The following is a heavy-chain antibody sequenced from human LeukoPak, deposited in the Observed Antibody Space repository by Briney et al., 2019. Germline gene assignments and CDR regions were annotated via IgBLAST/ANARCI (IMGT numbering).Heavy chain of an antibody. CDR1: GGSISSGDYY. D-gene: IGHD3-10*01. V-gene: IGHV4-30-4*01. Sequence: PSETLSLTCTVSGGSISSGDYYWSWIRQPPGKGLEWIGYIYYSGSTYYNPFLKSRVTITVDTSKNQFSLKLRSVTAADAAVYYCARDYYGAGLTYFDYWGQGTLVTVSS. CDR2: IYYSGST. J-gene: IGHJ4*02. CDR3: ARDYYGAGLTYFDY.